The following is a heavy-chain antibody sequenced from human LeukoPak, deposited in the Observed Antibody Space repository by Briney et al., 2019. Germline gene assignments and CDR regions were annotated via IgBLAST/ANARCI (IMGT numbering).Heavy chain of an antibody. Sequence: GSLRLTCAVSGSTFSSYAMTWVRQAPGKGLEWVSGISGSGDGTYYADSVGGRFTISRDNSKNTLYLQMNSLRAEDTAVFYCAKSGLNRFDYWGQGTLVTVSS. CDR1: GSTFSSYA. V-gene: IGHV3-23*01. CDR2: ISGSGDGT. CDR3: AKSGLNRFDY. J-gene: IGHJ4*02. D-gene: IGHD2-15*01.